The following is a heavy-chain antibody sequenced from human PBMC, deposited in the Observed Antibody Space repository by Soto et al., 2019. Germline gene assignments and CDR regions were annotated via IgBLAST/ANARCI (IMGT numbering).Heavy chain of an antibody. Sequence: QVQLVESGGGVVQPGRSLRLSCAASGFTFSSYGMHWVRQAPGKVLEWVAVISDDGSNKYYADSVKGRLTISRDISKNTLYLQMNSLRAEDTAVYYCAKVGSHYYGSGSYSSYYFDYWGQGTLVTVSS. D-gene: IGHD3-10*01. CDR1: GFTFSSYG. J-gene: IGHJ4*02. CDR2: ISDDGSNK. V-gene: IGHV3-30*18. CDR3: AKVGSHYYGSGSYSSYYFDY.